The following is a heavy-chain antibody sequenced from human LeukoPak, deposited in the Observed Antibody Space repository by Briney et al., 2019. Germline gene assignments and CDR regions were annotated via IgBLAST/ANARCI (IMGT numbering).Heavy chain of an antibody. Sequence: GASLRLSCAASGFTFSSYAMSWVRQAPGKGLEWVSAISGSGGSTYYADSVKGRFTISRDNSKNTLYLQMNSLRAEDTAVYYCAKDPSAYDSSGYYYPNWFDPWGQGTLVTVSS. CDR2: ISGSGGST. CDR1: GFTFSSYA. J-gene: IGHJ5*02. V-gene: IGHV3-23*01. D-gene: IGHD3-22*01. CDR3: AKDPSAYDSSGYYYPNWFDP.